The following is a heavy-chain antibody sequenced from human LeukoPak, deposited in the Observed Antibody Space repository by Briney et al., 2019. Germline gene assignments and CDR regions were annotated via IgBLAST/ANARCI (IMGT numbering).Heavy chain of an antibody. CDR3: AKDRYSGLNTIGY. D-gene: IGHD1-26*01. Sequence: GGSLRLSCAASGFTYSNVWVSGVRQAPGKGLEWVAVISYDGSYKYYADSVKGRFTISRDNSKSTLYLQMNSLRAEDTAVYYCAKDRYSGLNTIGYWGERTVLTVSS. V-gene: IGHV3-30*18. CDR1: GFTYSNVW. CDR2: ISYDGSYK. J-gene: IGHJ4*02.